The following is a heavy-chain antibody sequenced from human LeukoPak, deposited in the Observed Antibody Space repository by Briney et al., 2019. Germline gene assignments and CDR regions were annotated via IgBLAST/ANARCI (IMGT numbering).Heavy chain of an antibody. CDR2: INHSGST. V-gene: IGHV4-34*01. CDR1: GGSFSGYY. Sequence: SETLSLTCAVYGGSFSGYYWSWIRQPPGKGLEWIGEINHSGSTNYNPSHKSRVTISVDTSKNQFSLKLSSVTAADTAVYYCASGYSSGWYTHFDYWGQGTLVTVSS. J-gene: IGHJ4*02. CDR3: ASGYSSGWYTHFDY. D-gene: IGHD6-19*01.